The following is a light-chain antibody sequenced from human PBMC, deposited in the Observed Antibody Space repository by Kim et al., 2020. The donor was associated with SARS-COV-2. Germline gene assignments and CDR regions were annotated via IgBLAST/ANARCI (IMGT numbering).Light chain of an antibody. CDR2: WAS. J-gene: IGKJ2*01. CDR1: QSILYSSTNKNY. V-gene: IGKV4-1*01. Sequence: DIVMTQSPDSLAVSLGERATINCKSSQSILYSSTNKNYLAWYQQKPGQPPKLLIYWASTRESGVPDRFSGSGSGTDFTLTISRLQAEDAAVYYCHQHYTSPRTFGQGTKLEIK. CDR3: HQHYTSPRT.